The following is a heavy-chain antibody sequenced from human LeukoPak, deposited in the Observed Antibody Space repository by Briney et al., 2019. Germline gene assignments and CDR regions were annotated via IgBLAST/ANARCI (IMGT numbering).Heavy chain of an antibody. J-gene: IGHJ4*02. D-gene: IGHD1-14*01. V-gene: IGHV4-38-2*02. Sequence: PSETLSLTCTVSGYSISSGYYWGWIRQPPGKGLEWIGYIYYTGSTNYNPSLKSRVTISVDTSKNQFSLKLSSVTAADTAVYYCARDRTGTHFDYWGQGTLVTVSS. CDR3: ARDRTGTHFDY. CDR1: GYSISSGYY. CDR2: IYYTGST.